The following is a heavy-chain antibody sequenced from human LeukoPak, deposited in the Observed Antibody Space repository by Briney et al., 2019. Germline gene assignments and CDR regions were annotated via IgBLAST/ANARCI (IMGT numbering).Heavy chain of an antibody. D-gene: IGHD1-26*01. CDR2: ISYDGSNK. V-gene: IGHV3-30*04. CDR1: GFTFSDYT. CDR3: AKDSGSYYFDY. Sequence: GGSLRLSCAGSGFTFSDYTMHWVRQAPGKGLEWVAVISYDGSNKYYADSVKGRFTISRDNSKNTLYLQMNSLRAEDTAVYYCAKDSGSYYFDYWGQGTLVTVSS. J-gene: IGHJ4*02.